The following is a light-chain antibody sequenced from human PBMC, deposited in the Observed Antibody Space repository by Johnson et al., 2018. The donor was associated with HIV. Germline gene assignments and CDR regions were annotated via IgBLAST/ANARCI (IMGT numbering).Light chain of an antibody. V-gene: IGLV1-44*01. CDR2: RIT. CDR3: AAWDDSLNGYV. Sequence: QSVLTQPPSASGTPGQRVTISCSGSSSNIGNNTVNWYQQLPGTAPKLLVYRITHRPSGIPDRFTGSKSGTSASLAISGLQAEDEAEYYCAAWDDSLNGYVFGTGTKVTGL. CDR1: SSNIGNNT. J-gene: IGLJ1*01.